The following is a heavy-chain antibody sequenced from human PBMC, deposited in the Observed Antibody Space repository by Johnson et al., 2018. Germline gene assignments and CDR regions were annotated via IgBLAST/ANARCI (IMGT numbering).Heavy chain of an antibody. D-gene: IGHD3-22*01. V-gene: IGHV1-69*09. CDR3: ARAYDSSGYFSAFDI. CDR2: IIPILGIA. J-gene: IGHJ3*02. CDR1: GGTFSSYT. Sequence: VQLVESGAEVKKPGSSVKVSCKASGGTFSSYTISWVRQAPGQGLEWMGRIIPILGIANYAQKFQGRVTITADKSTSTAYMGLGSLRSEDTAVYYCARAYDSSGYFSAFDIWGQGTMVTVSS.